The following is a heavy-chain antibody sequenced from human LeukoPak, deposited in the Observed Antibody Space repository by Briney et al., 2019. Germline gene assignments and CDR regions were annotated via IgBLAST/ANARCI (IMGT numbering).Heavy chain of an antibody. CDR2: ISYDGSNK. CDR1: GFTFSSYA. D-gene: IGHD2-2*01. J-gene: IGHJ4*02. CDR3: ARRSRDRLPYLDQLPIY. V-gene: IGHV3-30-3*01. Sequence: GGSLRLSCAASGFTFSSYAMHWVRQAPGKGLEWVAVISYDGSNKYYADSVKGRFTISRDNSKNTLYLQMNSLRAEDTAVYCCARRSRDRLPYLDQLPIYWGQGTLVTVSS.